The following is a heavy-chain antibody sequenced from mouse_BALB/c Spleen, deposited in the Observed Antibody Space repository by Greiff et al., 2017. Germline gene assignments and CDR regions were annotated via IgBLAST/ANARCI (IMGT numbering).Heavy chain of an antibody. CDR1: GFTFSSYG. V-gene: IGHV5-6-3*01. J-gene: IGHJ1*01. Sequence: DVQLVESGGGLVQPGGSLKLSCAASGFTFSSYGMSWVRQTPDKRLELVATINSNGGSTYYPDSVKGRFTISRDNAKNTLYLQMSSLKSEDTAMYYCARDTGLYDGYFDWYFDVWGAGTTVTVSS. CDR2: INSNGGST. D-gene: IGHD2-3*01. CDR3: ARDTGLYDGYFDWYFDV.